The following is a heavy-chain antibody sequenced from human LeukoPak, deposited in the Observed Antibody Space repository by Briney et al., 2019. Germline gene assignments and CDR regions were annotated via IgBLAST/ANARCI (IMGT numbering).Heavy chain of an antibody. V-gene: IGHV6-1*01. CDR3: ARAPLDSSWYNWFDP. CDR1: GDIVSSNSGS. D-gene: IGHD6-13*01. Sequence: SQTLSLTCAISGDIVSSNSGSWNWLRQSPSRGLEWLGRTYYRSKYFNDYAVSVRSRISINPDTSKNQFSLQLNSVTPEDSAVYYCARAPLDSSWYNWFDPWGQGTLVTVSS. CDR2: TYYRSKYFN. J-gene: IGHJ5*02.